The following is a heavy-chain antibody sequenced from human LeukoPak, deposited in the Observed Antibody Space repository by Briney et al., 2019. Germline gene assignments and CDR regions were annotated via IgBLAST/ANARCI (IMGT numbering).Heavy chain of an antibody. V-gene: IGHV1-2*02. J-gene: IGHJ4*02. CDR1: GYTFTDYY. CDR2: INPNSGGT. Sequence: ASVKVSCKASGYTFTDYYMHWVRQAPGQGLEWMGWINPNSGGTNYAKKFQGRVTMTRDTSISTAYMELSRLTSDDTAVYYCARDGYNHFDYWGQGTLVTVSS. D-gene: IGHD5-24*01. CDR3: ARDGYNHFDY.